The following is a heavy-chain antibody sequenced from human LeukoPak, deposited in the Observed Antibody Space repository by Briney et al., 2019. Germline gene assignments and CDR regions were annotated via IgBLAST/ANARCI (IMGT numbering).Heavy chain of an antibody. V-gene: IGHV3-30*02. CDR3: ASRGSYFLGDAFDI. CDR1: GFTFSSYG. Sequence: GGSLRLSCAASGFTFSSYGMHWVRQAPGKGLEWVAFIRYYGSNKYYADSVKGRFTISRDNSKNTLYLQMNSLRAEDTAVYYCASRGSYFLGDAFDIWGQGTMVTVSS. J-gene: IGHJ3*02. D-gene: IGHD1-26*01. CDR2: IRYYGSNK.